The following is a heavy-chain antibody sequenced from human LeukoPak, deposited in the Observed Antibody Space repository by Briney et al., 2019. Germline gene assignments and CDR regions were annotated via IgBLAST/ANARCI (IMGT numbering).Heavy chain of an antibody. D-gene: IGHD2-2*01. CDR3: AKAAKARVVPAAISY. J-gene: IGHJ4*02. CDR2: ISWNSGSI. Sequence: GGSLRLSCAASGFTFDDYAMHWVRQAPGKGLEWVSGISWNSGSIGYADSVKGRFTISRDNAKNSLYLQMNSLRAEDTALYYCAKAAKARVVPAAISYWGQGTLVTVSS. V-gene: IGHV3-9*01. CDR1: GFTFDDYA.